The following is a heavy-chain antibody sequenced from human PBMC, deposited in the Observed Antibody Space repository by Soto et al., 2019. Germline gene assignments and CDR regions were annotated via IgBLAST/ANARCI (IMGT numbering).Heavy chain of an antibody. CDR3: ARGGPTSADYYYGMDV. J-gene: IGHJ6*02. V-gene: IGHV1-18*01. D-gene: IGHD3-10*01. CDR2: ISAYNGNT. CDR1: GHTFSNDG. Sequence: QVQLVQSGAEVRRPGASVKVSCKASGHTFSNDGINWVRQAPGQGLEWMGWISAYNGNTEYAQNFQGRVTMTTDTSTSTAYMELRSLRSDDTAVYSCARGGPTSADYYYGMDVWGLGTTVTVSS.